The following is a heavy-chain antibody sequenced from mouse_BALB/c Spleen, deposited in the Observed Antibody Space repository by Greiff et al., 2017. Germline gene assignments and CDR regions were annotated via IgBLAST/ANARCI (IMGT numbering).Heavy chain of an antibody. D-gene: IGHD2-1*01. J-gene: IGHJ3*01. CDR2: IDPENGNT. V-gene: IGHV14-1*02. CDR3: ARHLYYGSPAWFAY. CDR1: GFNIKDYY. Sequence: VQLQQSGAELVRPGALVKLSCKASGFNIKDYYMHWVKQRPEQGLEWIGWIDPENGNTIYDPKFQGKASITADTSSNTAYLQLSSLTSEDTAVYYCARHLYYGSPAWFAYWGQGTLVTVSA.